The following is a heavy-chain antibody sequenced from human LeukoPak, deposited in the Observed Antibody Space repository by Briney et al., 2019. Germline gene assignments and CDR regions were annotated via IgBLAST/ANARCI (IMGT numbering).Heavy chain of an antibody. D-gene: IGHD3-10*01. CDR2: INHSGST. CDR1: GGSFSGYY. V-gene: IGHV4-34*01. Sequence: SETLSLTCAVYGGSFSGYYWSWIRQPPGKGLEWIGEINHSGSTNYNPSLKSRVTISVDTSKNQFSLKLSSVTAADTAVYYCAREPGITMVREPQYYFNYWGQGTLVTVSS. CDR3: AREPGITMVREPQYYFNY. J-gene: IGHJ4*02.